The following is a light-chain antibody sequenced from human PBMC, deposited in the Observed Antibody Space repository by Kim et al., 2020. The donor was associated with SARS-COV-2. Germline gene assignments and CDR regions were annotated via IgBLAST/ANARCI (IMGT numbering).Light chain of an antibody. CDR2: EVS. CDR1: QSLVHSDGNTY. V-gene: IGKV2-30*02. Sequence: VVMTQSPLSLPVTLGQPASISCGSSQSLVHSDGNTYLNWFQQRPGQSPRRLIYEVSNRDSGVPDRFSGSGSGTDFTLKISRVEADDVGVYYCMQGTHWPPAFGPGTTVNIK. CDR3: MQGTHWPPA. J-gene: IGKJ3*01.